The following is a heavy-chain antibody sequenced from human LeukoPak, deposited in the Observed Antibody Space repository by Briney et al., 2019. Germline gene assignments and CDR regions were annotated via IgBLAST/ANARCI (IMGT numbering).Heavy chain of an antibody. J-gene: IGHJ4*02. CDR2: IYHSGST. CDR3: ASSLWGYFDY. D-gene: IGHD3-16*01. Sequence: SQTLSLTCAVSGGSISSGGYSWRWIRQPPGKGLEWIGYIYHSGSTYYNPSLKSRVTISVDRSKNQFSLKLSSVTAADTAVYYCASSLWGYFDYWGQGTLVTVSS. V-gene: IGHV4-30-2*01. CDR1: GGSISSGGYS.